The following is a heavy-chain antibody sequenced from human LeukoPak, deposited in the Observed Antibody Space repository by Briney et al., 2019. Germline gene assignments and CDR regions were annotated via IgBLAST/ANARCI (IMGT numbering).Heavy chain of an antibody. CDR3: AREGYGDSAIDY. Sequence: GGSLRLSCAASGLTFSRYWMHCVRQAPGEGLVCVSRINSDGSSTSYADSVKGRLTISRDNAKNTLYLQMNSLRAEDTAVYYCAREGYGDSAIDYWGQGTLVTVSS. CDR2: INSDGSST. CDR1: GLTFSRYW. V-gene: IGHV3-74*01. J-gene: IGHJ4*02. D-gene: IGHD4-17*01.